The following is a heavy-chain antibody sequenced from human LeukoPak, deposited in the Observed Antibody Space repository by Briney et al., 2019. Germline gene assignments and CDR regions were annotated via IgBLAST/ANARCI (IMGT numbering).Heavy chain of an antibody. D-gene: IGHD3-3*01. CDR1: GGSISSSSYY. CDR3: ARHLADFGVVDAFDI. J-gene: IGHJ3*02. CDR2: IYYSGST. Sequence: SETLSLTCTVSGGSISSSSYYWGWIRQPPGKGLEWIGSIYYSGSTYYNPSLKSRVTISVDTSKNQFSLKLSSVTAADTAVYYCARHLADFGVVDAFDIWGQGTMVTVSS. V-gene: IGHV4-39*01.